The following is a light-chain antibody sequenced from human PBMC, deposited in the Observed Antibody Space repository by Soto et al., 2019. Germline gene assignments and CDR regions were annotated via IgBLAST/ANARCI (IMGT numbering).Light chain of an antibody. V-gene: IGLV1-40*01. CDR2: ENN. Sequence: QSVLTQPPSVSEAPGQRVTISCTGSSSNIGAGYEAHWYQQVPGTAPKLLIYENNNRPSAVPDRFSGSKSGTSASLAITGLEAEDEAEYYCQSYDSSLSGYVFGTGTKVTVL. CDR3: QSYDSSLSGYV. CDR1: SSNIGAGYE. J-gene: IGLJ1*01.